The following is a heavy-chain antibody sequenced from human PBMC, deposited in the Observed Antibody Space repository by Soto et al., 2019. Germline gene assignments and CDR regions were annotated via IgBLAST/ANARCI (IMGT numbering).Heavy chain of an antibody. CDR3: ALNYYDSGGYAGPFDY. V-gene: IGHV3-30-3*01. J-gene: IGHJ4*02. CDR1: GFTFSSYA. CDR2: ISYDGSNK. D-gene: IGHD3-22*01. Sequence: GGSLRLSCAASGFTFSSYAMHWVRQAPGKGLEWVAVISYDGSNKYYADSVKGRFTISRDNSKNTLYLQMNSLRAEDTAVYNCALNYYDSGGYAGPFDYWGQGTLVTVS.